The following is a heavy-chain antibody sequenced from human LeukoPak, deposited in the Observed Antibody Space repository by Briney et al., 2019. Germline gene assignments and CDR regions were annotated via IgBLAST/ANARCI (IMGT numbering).Heavy chain of an antibody. D-gene: IGHD1-26*01. CDR1: GFTFSTYA. CDR2: ISYDGSNK. CDR3: ARSRRRELLRTYFDY. V-gene: IGHV3-30*04. Sequence: GGSLRLSCAASGFTFSTYAMHWVRQAPGKGLEWVAVISYDGSNKYYADSVKGRFTISRDNSKNTLYLQMNSLRAEDTAVYYCARSRRRELLRTYFDYWGQGTLVTVSS. J-gene: IGHJ4*02.